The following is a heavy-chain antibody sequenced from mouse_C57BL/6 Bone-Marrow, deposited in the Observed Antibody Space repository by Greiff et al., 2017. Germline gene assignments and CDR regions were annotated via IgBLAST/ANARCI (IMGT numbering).Heavy chain of an antibody. CDR2: IDPENGDT. J-gene: IGHJ2*01. Sequence: EVQLQQSGAELVRPGASVKLSCTASGFNIKDDYMHWVKQRPEQGLEWIGWIDPENGDTAYASKFQGKATITADTSSNTAYLQLSSLTSEDTAVYYGTTITTVVAPFDYWGQGTTLTVSS. CDR3: TTITTVVAPFDY. D-gene: IGHD1-1*01. CDR1: GFNIKDDY. V-gene: IGHV14-4*01.